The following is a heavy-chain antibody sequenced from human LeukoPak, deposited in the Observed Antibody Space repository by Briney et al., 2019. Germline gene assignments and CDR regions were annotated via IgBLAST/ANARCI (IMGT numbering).Heavy chain of an antibody. CDR2: IRYEGHGK. J-gene: IGHJ4*02. CDR3: ARDLAWGAFDY. CDR1: GFAFSSFG. V-gene: IGHV3-30*02. Sequence: PGGSLRLSCAASGFAFSSFGMHWVRQAPDKGLEWVAFIRYEGHGKYYADSVKGRFTISRDDSRNTLSLQMNSLRVEDTAVYYCARDLAWGAFDYWGPGILVAVSS. D-gene: IGHD7-27*01.